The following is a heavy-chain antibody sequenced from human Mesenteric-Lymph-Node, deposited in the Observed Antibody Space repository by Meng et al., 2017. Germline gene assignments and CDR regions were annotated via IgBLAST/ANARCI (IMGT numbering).Heavy chain of an antibody. CDR2: LYSSGST. CDR1: GFTFSSYS. Sequence: GESLKISCAASGFTFSSYSMNWVRQAPGKGLEWLSVLYSSGSTSYANSVKGRFTISRDNSKNTLYLQMDSLRPEDTAVYYCASQSGSGSYYKYYFDYWGQGTLVTVSS. D-gene: IGHD1-26*01. V-gene: IGHV3-66*02. CDR3: ASQSGSGSYYKYYFDY. J-gene: IGHJ4*02.